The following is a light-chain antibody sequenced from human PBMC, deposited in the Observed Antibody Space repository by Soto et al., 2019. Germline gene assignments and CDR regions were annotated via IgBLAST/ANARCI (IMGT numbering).Light chain of an antibody. CDR1: SSNIGAGYD. CDR2: GNS. Sequence: QSVLTQPPSVSGAPGQRVTISCTGSSSNIGAGYDVHWYQQLPGTAPKLLTYGNSNRPSGVPDRFSGSKSGTSASLAITGLRAGDEADYYCQSYDSSLSGWVFGGGTKLTVL. J-gene: IGLJ3*02. V-gene: IGLV1-40*01. CDR3: QSYDSSLSGWV.